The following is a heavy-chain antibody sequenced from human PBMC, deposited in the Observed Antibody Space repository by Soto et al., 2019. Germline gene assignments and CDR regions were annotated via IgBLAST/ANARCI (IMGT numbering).Heavy chain of an antibody. D-gene: IGHD2-2*01. CDR2: ISYDGVNK. CDR1: GFTFSNYA. Sequence: SLRLSCAASGFTFSNYAMHWVRQAPGKGLKWVAFISYDGVNKYYTDSVKGRFTISRDNSKNTLYLQMNSLRAEDTAVYYCSRGGDIVVVPVDTYYYYGLDVWGQGTTVTVSS. J-gene: IGHJ6*02. CDR3: SRGGDIVVVPVDTYYYYGLDV. V-gene: IGHV3-30-3*01.